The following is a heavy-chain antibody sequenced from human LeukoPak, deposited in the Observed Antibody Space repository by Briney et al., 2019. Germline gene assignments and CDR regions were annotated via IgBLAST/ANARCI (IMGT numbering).Heavy chain of an antibody. Sequence: GGSLRLSCAASGFIFSSDWMNWVRQAPGKGLEWVANIKQDGSEKYYVASVKGRFTISRDNAKNSLYLQMNSLRAEDTAVYYCARTLGYWGQGTLVTVSS. CDR1: GFIFSSDW. D-gene: IGHD3-10*01. V-gene: IGHV3-7*01. J-gene: IGHJ4*02. CDR3: ARTLGY. CDR2: IKQDGSEK.